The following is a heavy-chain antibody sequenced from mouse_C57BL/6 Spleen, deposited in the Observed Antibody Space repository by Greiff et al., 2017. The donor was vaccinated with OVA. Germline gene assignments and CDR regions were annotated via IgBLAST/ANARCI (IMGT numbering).Heavy chain of an antibody. J-gene: IGHJ2*01. CDR1: GFTFSDYY. CDR3: ARDGDYYGLFDY. D-gene: IGHD1-2*01. V-gene: IGHV5-16*01. Sequence: EVKLVESEGGLVQPGSSMKLSCTASGFTFSDYYMAWVRQVPEKGLEWVANINYDGSSTYYLDSLKSRFIISRDNAKNILYLQMSSLKSEDTATYYCARDGDYYGLFDYWGQGTTLTVSS. CDR2: INYDGSST.